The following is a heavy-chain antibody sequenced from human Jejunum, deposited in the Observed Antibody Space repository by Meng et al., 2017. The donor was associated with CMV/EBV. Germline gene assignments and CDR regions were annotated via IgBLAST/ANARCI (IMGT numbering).Heavy chain of an antibody. V-gene: IGHV4-30-4*01. D-gene: IGHD6-19*01. CDR1: GASISSGDFC. Sequence: HLQESGPGLVRPSQTLSLTCPASGASISSGDFCWSWFRQPPGKGLEYIGYIDNRGSTYYNPSLKSRVTMSMDTSKNQISLKLTSVTAADTAVYYCARGYSSGWNYFHYWGQGTLVTVAS. J-gene: IGHJ4*02. CDR2: IDNRGST. CDR3: ARGYSSGWNYFHY.